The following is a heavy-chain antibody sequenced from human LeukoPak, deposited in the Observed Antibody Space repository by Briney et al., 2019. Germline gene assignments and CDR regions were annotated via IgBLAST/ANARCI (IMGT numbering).Heavy chain of an antibody. J-gene: IGHJ4*02. Sequence: PSETLSLTCTVSGGSISSGGYYWSWIRQSPGKGLEWIGYIYHSGTTYYNPSLKSRVTISVDTSKNQFSLKLSSVTAADTAVYYCARVLGGQLAAAGTTYWGQGTLVTVSS. V-gene: IGHV4-30-2*06. D-gene: IGHD6-13*01. CDR2: IYHSGTT. CDR3: ARVLGGQLAAAGTTY. CDR1: GGSISSGGYY.